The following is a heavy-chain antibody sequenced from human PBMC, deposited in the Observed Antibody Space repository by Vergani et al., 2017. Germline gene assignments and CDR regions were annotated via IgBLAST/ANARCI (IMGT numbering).Heavy chain of an antibody. V-gene: IGHV3-30*03. J-gene: IGHJ5*02. Sequence: QVHLVESGGGVVQPGRSLRLSCVVSGFTSSYYGMHWVRQAPGKGLECVAVISYDGTQKYYADSVKGRFTISRDNSKSTLYLQMNSLRDEDTGVYYCARDLRLLYNRFDPWGQGTLVTVSS. CDR2: ISYDGTQK. CDR3: ARDLRLLYNRFDP. CDR1: GFTSSYYG. D-gene: IGHD1-14*01.